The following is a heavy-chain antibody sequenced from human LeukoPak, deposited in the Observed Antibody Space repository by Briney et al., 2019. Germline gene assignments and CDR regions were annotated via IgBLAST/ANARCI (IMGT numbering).Heavy chain of an antibody. D-gene: IGHD3-9*01. CDR1: GYTFTRYA. V-gene: IGHV1-18*01. CDR2: ISVHNGNT. CDR3: ARGGYYDILTGHETVDAFDI. Sequence: GASVKVSCKASGYTFTRYAITWVRQAPGQGPEWMGRISVHNGNTNYAQKLQDRVSMTTDTSTTTAYMELRSLRSDDTAVYYCARGGYYDILTGHETVDAFDIWGQGTMVTVS. J-gene: IGHJ3*02.